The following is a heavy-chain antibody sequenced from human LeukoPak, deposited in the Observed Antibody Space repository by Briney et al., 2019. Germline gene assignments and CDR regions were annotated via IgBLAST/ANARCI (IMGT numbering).Heavy chain of an antibody. CDR3: ARGSQELWFGELLRWFDP. Sequence: ASVKVSCKASGYTFTGYYIHWVRQAPGQGLEWMGWMNPNSGNTGYAQKFQGRVTMTRNTSISTAYMELSSLISEDTAVYYCARGSQELWFGELLRWFDPWGQGTLVTVSS. J-gene: IGHJ5*02. CDR2: MNPNSGNT. D-gene: IGHD3-10*01. CDR1: GYTFTGYY. V-gene: IGHV1-8*02.